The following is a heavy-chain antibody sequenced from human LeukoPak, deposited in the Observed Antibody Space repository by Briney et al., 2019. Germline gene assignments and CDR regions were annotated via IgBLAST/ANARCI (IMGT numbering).Heavy chain of an antibody. CDR1: GGTFSNYA. Sequence: SVKVSCKASGGTFSNYAVSWVRQAPGQGLEWMGGIIPIFGTANYAQKFQGRVTITADESTSMAYMELSSLRSEDTAVYYCARDSRYYYDRNGYYSYYYYGMDVWGQGTTVTVSS. D-gene: IGHD3-22*01. J-gene: IGHJ6*02. CDR2: IIPIFGTA. V-gene: IGHV1-69*13. CDR3: ARDSRYYYDRNGYYSYYYYGMDV.